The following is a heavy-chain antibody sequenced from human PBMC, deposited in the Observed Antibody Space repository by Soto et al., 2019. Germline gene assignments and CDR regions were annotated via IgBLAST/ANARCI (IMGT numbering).Heavy chain of an antibody. D-gene: IGHD3-10*01. CDR1: GGSLKNFY. CDR3: AKNRVPVT. Sequence: QVQLQESGPGLVKPSETLSLTCTVSGGSLKNFYWSWSRQSPGKGLEWIGYVDNSGGTNYNPSLNGRATISIEMSKTQFYLRLTSVTAADTAIYYCAKNRVPVTWGQGTPVTVSS. V-gene: IGHV4-59*01. CDR2: VDNSGGT. J-gene: IGHJ4*02.